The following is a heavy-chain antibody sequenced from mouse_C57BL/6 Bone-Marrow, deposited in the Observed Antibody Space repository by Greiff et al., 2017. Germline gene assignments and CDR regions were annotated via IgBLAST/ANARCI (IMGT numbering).Heavy chain of an antibody. CDR3: AKRNYDYDPYYAMDY. Sequence: QVQLKESGPGLVQPSQSLSITCTVSGFSLTSYGVHWVRQPPGKGLEWLGVIWSGGSTDYNAAFISRLSISKDNSKSQVFFKMNSLQADDTAIYYCAKRNYDYDPYYAMDYWGQGTSVTVSS. V-gene: IGHV2-4*01. CDR1: GFSLTSYG. CDR2: IWSGGST. J-gene: IGHJ4*01. D-gene: IGHD2-4*01.